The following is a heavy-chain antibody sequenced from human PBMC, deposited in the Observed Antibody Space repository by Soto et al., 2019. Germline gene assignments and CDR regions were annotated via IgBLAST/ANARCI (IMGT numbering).Heavy chain of an antibody. Sequence: ASVKVSCKASRYTFTSYGISWVRQAPGQGLEWMGWISAYNGNTNYAQKLQGRVAMTTDTSTSTACMELRSLRSDDTAVYYCARDLIAAAGTGAQFNYYYGMDVWGQGTTVTVSS. V-gene: IGHV1-18*01. D-gene: IGHD6-13*01. CDR3: ARDLIAAAGTGAQFNYYYGMDV. CDR1: RYTFTSYG. CDR2: ISAYNGNT. J-gene: IGHJ6*02.